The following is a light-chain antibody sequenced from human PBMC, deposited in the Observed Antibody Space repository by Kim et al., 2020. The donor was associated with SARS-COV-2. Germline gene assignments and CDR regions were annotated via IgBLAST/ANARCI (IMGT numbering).Light chain of an antibody. CDR2: DVS. CDR1: SGDVGNY. Sequence: PGQSVAISCTGTSGDVGNYVSWYQQHPGKAPKLLIYDVSERPSGVPDRFSGSKSDNTASLTISGLQAEDEADYYCCSFAGSYTFEVFGGGTQLTVL. J-gene: IGLJ2*01. V-gene: IGLV2-11*01. CDR3: CSFAGSYTFEV.